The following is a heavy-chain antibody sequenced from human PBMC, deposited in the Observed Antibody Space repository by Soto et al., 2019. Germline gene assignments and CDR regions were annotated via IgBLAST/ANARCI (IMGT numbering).Heavy chain of an antibody. Sequence: SETLSLTCTVSGGSISSSSYYWGWIRQPPGKGLEWIGSIYYSGSTYYNPSLKSRVTISVDTSKNQFSLKLSSVTAADTAVYYCARLVGIVVVAANGYRFDPWGQGTLVTVSS. CDR2: IYYSGST. D-gene: IGHD2-15*01. J-gene: IGHJ5*02. V-gene: IGHV4-39*01. CDR3: ARLVGIVVVAANGYRFDP. CDR1: GGSISSSSYY.